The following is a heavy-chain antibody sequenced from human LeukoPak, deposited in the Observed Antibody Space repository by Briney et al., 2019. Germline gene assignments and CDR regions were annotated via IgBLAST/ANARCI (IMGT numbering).Heavy chain of an antibody. CDR2: SSSNTIYT. Sequence: PGGSLRLSCAASGFAFNGYTMNWVRQAPGQGLEWVSASSSNTIYTYYADSVKGRFTISRDNAKNSLYLQMNSLRVEDTAVYYCAREDGLFDYLGQGTLVTVSS. J-gene: IGHJ4*02. CDR3: AREDGLFDY. V-gene: IGHV3-21*01. CDR1: GFAFNGYT.